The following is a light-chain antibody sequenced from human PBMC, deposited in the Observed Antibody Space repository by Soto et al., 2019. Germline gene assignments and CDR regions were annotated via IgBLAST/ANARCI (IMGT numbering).Light chain of an antibody. CDR3: QQYNSYPYT. V-gene: IGKV1-5*01. CDR2: DAS. Sequence: DIQMTQSPSTLSASVGDRVTITCRASQSISSWLAWYQQKPGKAPKLLIYDASSLESGVPSRFSGSGSGTECTLTISSLQPDDFATYYCQQYNSYPYTCGQGTKLEIK. J-gene: IGKJ2*01. CDR1: QSISSW.